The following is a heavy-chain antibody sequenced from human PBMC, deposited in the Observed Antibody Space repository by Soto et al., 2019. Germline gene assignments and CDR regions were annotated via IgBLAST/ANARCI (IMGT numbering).Heavy chain of an antibody. J-gene: IGHJ6*02. CDR1: GFTISSFG. V-gene: IGHV3-30*18. D-gene: IGHD1-1*01. CDR2: ISYDGSKK. CDR3: AKGNTMDV. Sequence: QVQLVESGGGVVQPGRSLRLSCAASGFTISSFGMHWVRQAPGKGLEWVAVISYDGSKKYYADSMKGRFTISRDNSKTTLYLQMTSLRAEDTAIYYCAKGNTMDVWGQGATVTVSS.